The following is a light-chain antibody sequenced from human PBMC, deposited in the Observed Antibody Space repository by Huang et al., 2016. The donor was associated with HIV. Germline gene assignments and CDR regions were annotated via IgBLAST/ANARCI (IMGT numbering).Light chain of an antibody. CDR1: HDINTY. J-gene: IGKJ3*01. V-gene: IGKV1-9*01. CDR3: QQLSAYPLS. CDR2: DAS. Sequence: QLTQSPSSLSASIGARVTIACRASHDINTYLAWYQQKPGRAPKLLIYDASTLQTGVPSRFRGFGSGTAFSLTITSLQPDDFAVYYCQQLSAYPLSFGPGTTVD.